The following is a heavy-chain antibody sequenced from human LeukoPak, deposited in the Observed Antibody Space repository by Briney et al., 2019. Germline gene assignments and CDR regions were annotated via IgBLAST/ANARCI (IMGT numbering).Heavy chain of an antibody. Sequence: GGSLRLSCAASGFTFSSYWMSWVRQAPGKGLEWVANIKQDGSEKYYVDPVKGRFTISRDNAKNSLYLQMNSLRAEDTAVYYCARGGYDFWSGYPFPYYFDYWGQGTLVTVSS. J-gene: IGHJ4*02. CDR3: ARGGYDFWSGYPFPYYFDY. V-gene: IGHV3-7*01. D-gene: IGHD3-3*01. CDR2: IKQDGSEK. CDR1: GFTFSSYW.